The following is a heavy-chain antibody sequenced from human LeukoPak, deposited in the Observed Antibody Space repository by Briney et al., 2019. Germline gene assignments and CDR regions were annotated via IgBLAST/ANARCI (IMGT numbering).Heavy chain of an antibody. CDR3: AREVGATDY. CDR2: ISSSSSTI. Sequence: TGGSLRLSCAASGFTFSSYSMNWVRQAPGKGLEWVSYISSSSSTIYYADSVRGRFTISRDNAKNSLYLQMNSLRAEDTAVYYCAREVGATDYWGQGTLVSVSS. CDR1: GFTFSSYS. V-gene: IGHV3-48*04. J-gene: IGHJ4*02. D-gene: IGHD1-26*01.